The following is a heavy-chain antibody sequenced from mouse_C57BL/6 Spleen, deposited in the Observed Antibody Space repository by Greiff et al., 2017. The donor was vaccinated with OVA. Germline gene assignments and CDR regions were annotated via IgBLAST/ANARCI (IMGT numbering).Heavy chain of an antibody. Sequence: VQLQQSGPELVKPGASVKMSCKASGYTFTDYNMHWVKQSHGKSLEWIGYINPNNGGTSYNQKFKGKATLTVNKSSSTAYMELRSLTSEDSAVYYCARATVVALYYFDYWGQGTTLTVSS. J-gene: IGHJ2*01. V-gene: IGHV1-22*01. CDR2: INPNNGGT. CDR3: ARATVVALYYFDY. CDR1: GYTFTDYN. D-gene: IGHD1-1*01.